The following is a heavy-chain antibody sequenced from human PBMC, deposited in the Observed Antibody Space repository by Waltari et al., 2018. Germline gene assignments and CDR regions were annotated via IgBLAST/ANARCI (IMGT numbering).Heavy chain of an antibody. CDR1: GFTVSSNY. J-gene: IGHJ5*02. D-gene: IGHD6-13*01. CDR3: ASTYSSSWYWFDP. V-gene: IGHV3-53*01. Sequence: EVQLVESGGGLFQPGGSLRLSCAASGFTVSSNYMSWVRQAPGKGLEWVSVIYSGGSTYYADAGKGRFTISRDNSKNTLYLQMNSLRAEDTAVYYCASTYSSSWYWFDPWGQGTLVTVSS. CDR2: IYSGGST.